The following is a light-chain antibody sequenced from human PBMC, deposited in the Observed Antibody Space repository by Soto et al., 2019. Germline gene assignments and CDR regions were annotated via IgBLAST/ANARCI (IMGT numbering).Light chain of an antibody. V-gene: IGKV1-39*01. CDR3: QQSYSSPTT. J-gene: IGKJ5*01. Sequence: DIQMTQSPSFLSASVGDRVTITCRASQSIGKYLNWYQQKPGKAPKFLIYGASTLQSGVPSRFTGSGSGTDFTLTVNSLQPEDFATYYCQQSYSSPTTFGQGTRLESK. CDR1: QSIGKY. CDR2: GAS.